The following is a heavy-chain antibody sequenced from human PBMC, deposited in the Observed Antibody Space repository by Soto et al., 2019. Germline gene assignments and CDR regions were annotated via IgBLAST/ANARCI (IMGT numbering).Heavy chain of an antibody. Sequence: PGGSLRLSCAASGFTFSSYSMNWVRQAPGKGLEWASYISSSSSTIYYADSVKGRFTISRDNAKNSLYLQMNSLRAEDTAVYYCAREESYSSTEFDPWGQGTLVTVSS. J-gene: IGHJ5*02. D-gene: IGHD6-13*01. V-gene: IGHV3-48*01. CDR3: AREESYSSTEFDP. CDR2: ISSSSSTI. CDR1: GFTFSSYS.